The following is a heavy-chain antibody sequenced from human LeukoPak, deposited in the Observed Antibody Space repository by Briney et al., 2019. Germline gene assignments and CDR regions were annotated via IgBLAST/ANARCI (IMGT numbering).Heavy chain of an antibody. CDR2: MNPNSGNT. CDR1: GYTFTSYD. V-gene: IGHV1-8*01. CDR3: ARGRNRGSYLWS. Sequence: VASVKVSCKASGYTFTSYDINWVRQATGQGLEWMGWMNPNSGNTGYAQKFQGRVTMTRNTSISTAYMELSSLRSEHTAVYYCARGRNRGSYLWSWGQGTLVTVSS. D-gene: IGHD1-26*01. J-gene: IGHJ5*02.